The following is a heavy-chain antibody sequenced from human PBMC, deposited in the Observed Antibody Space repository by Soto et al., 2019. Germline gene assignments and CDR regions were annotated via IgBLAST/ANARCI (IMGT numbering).Heavy chain of an antibody. J-gene: IGHJ2*01. Sequence: GGSLRLSCTASGFTFGDYAMSWFRQAPGKGLEWVGFIRSNAYGGTTEYAASVKGRFTISRDDSKSIAYLQMNSLKTEDTALYYCTRTFDDGDYYRFWYFDLWGRGTLVTVSS. CDR2: IRSNAYGGTT. D-gene: IGHD4-17*01. CDR3: TRTFDDGDYYRFWYFDL. CDR1: GFTFGDYA. V-gene: IGHV3-49*03.